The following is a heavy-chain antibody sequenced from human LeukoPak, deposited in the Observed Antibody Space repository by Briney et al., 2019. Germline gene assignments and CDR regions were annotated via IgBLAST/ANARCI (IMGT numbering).Heavy chain of an antibody. CDR1: GFPFATYW. CDR2: IKRDGREE. CDR3: SREFHP. V-gene: IGHV3-7*01. J-gene: IGHJ5*02. Sequence: GGSLRLSCEGSGFPFATYWMAWVRQAPGKGLEWVASIKRDGREEHYVDSIKGRFTISRDNGKNSVYLQMKNLRVEDTAMYYCSREFHPWGQGTLVIVSS.